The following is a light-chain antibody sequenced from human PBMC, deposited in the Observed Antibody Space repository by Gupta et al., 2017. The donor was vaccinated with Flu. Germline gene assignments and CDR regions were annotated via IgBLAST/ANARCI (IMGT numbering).Light chain of an antibody. V-gene: IGKV3-11*01. CDR3: QQRSNWPRLT. CDR2: DAS. CDR1: QSVSSY. J-gene: IGKJ4*01. Sequence: ATLSLSPGERAALSCMASQSVSSYLAWYQQKPGQAPRILIYDASNRATGIPARFSGSGSGTDFTLTISSLEPEDFAVYYCQQRSNWPRLTFGGGTKVEIK.